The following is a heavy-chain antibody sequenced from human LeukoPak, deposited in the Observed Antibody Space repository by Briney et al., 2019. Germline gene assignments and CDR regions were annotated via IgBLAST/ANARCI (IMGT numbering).Heavy chain of an antibody. J-gene: IGHJ4*02. Sequence: SETLSLTCTVSDASISDYYWNWIRQPAGKGLEWIGRIYISGSTNYNPSLKSRVTMPVGMSKTQFSLKLRSVTAADTAVYYCARASYDSSGYYYFDYWGQGILVTVSS. D-gene: IGHD3-22*01. CDR3: ARASYDSSGYYYFDY. V-gene: IGHV4-4*07. CDR2: IYISGST. CDR1: DASISDYY.